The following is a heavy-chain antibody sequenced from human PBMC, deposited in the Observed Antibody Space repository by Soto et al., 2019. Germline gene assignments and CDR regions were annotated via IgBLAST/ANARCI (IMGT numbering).Heavy chain of an antibody. V-gene: IGHV1-69*13. CDR2: IIPIFGTA. CDR1: GGTFNSYA. Sequence: SVKFSCKASGGTFNSYAISWVRQAPGQGLEWMGGIIPIFGTANYAQKFQGRVTITADESTSTAYMELSSLRSEDTAVYYCARDHDSSGYYSLGAFDIWGQGTMVTVSS. CDR3: ARDHDSSGYYSLGAFDI. D-gene: IGHD3-22*01. J-gene: IGHJ3*02.